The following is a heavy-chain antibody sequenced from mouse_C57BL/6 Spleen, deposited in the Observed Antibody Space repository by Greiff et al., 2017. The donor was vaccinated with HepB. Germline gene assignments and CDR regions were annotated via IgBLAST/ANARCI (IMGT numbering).Heavy chain of an antibody. D-gene: IGHD2-1*01. Sequence: EVKVVESGGGLVKPGGSLKLSCAASGFTFSDYGMHWVRQAPEKGLEWVAYISSGSSTIYYADTVKGRFTISRDNAKNTLFLQMTSLRSEDTAMYYCARPYGNYVDYAMDYWGQGTSVTVSS. CDR2: ISSGSSTI. J-gene: IGHJ4*01. V-gene: IGHV5-17*01. CDR1: GFTFSDYG. CDR3: ARPYGNYVDYAMDY.